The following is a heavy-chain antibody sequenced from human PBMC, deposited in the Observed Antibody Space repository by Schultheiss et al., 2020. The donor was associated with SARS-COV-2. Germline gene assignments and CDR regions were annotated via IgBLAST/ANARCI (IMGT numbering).Heavy chain of an antibody. CDR2: IYSGGTT. D-gene: IGHD5-18*01. CDR3: ASGDTAMVYDY. CDR1: GDSIRGYY. V-gene: IGHV4-59*01. Sequence: SETLSLTCSVSGDSIRGYYWSWIRQPPGKGLEWIGYIYSGGTTYYNPSLKSRATISVDTPKKEFSLDLTSVTAADTAVYYCASGDTAMVYDYWGQGTLVTVSS. J-gene: IGHJ4*02.